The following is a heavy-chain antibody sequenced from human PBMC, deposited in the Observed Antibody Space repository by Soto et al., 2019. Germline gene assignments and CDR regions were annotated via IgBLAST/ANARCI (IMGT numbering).Heavy chain of an antibody. CDR1: GGTFGRNA. D-gene: IGHD6-19*01. CDR3: ARPQGSGWRFNALDF. Sequence: KVSCKASGGTFGRNAINWVRQAPGQGLEWMGGIIPMFGTANHAQKFRDRIVITADESTNTAYLELNSLRYEDTAIYYCARPQGSGWRFNALDFWGQGTVVTVSS. V-gene: IGHV1-69*01. J-gene: IGHJ3*01. CDR2: IIPMFGTA.